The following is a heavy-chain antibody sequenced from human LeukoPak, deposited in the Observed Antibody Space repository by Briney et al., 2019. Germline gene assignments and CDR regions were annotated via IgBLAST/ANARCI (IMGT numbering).Heavy chain of an antibody. V-gene: IGHV3-7*01. J-gene: IGHJ5*02. CDR2: IKQDGSEK. Sequence: GGSLRLSCAASGFTFSSYWMSWVRQAPGKGLEWVANIKQDGSEKYYVDSVKGRFTISRDNAKNSLYLQMNSLRAEDTAVYYCARDSGSGWPNWFDPWGQGTLVTVSS. D-gene: IGHD6-19*01. CDR3: ARDSGSGWPNWFDP. CDR1: GFTFSSYW.